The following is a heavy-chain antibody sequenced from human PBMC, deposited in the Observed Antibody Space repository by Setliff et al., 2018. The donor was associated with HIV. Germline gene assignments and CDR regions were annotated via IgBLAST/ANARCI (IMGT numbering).Heavy chain of an antibody. CDR2: ISAYNGNT. CDR1: GYSLTSYG. J-gene: IGHJ6*04. CDR3: ARDRDDLGLDF. Sequence: ASVKVSCKASGYSLTSYGISWVRQAPGQGLEWMGRISAYNGNTNYAQKSQGRVTMTKDTFTNTAFMELRSLTSDDTAVYYCARDRDDLGLDFWGKGTTVTVSS. V-gene: IGHV1-18*01. D-gene: IGHD3-3*01.